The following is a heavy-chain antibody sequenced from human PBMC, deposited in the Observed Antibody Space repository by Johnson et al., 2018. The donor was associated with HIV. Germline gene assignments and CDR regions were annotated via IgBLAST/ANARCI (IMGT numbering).Heavy chain of an antibody. V-gene: IGHV3-30*18. J-gene: IGHJ3*02. Sequence: QVQLVESGGGVVQPGRSLRLSCAASGFTFSNYAMGWVRQAPGKGLEWVAVISYDGSNKYYADSVKGRFTISRDNSKNTLYLQMNSLRAEDTAGYYCAKDLNYGSGPVDIWGQGTMVTVSS. D-gene: IGHD3-10*01. CDR2: ISYDGSNK. CDR3: AKDLNYGSGPVDI. CDR1: GFTFSNYA.